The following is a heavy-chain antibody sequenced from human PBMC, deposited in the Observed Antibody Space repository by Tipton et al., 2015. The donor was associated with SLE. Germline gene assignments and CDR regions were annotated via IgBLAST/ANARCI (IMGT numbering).Heavy chain of an antibody. D-gene: IGHD7-27*01. V-gene: IGHV4-34*01. J-gene: IGHJ4*02. Sequence: LRLSCRVSGGSISSHYWGWIRQSPGKGLEWIGETNHSGTTNYNPSLKSRVTISADMSKNQFSLNLSSVTAADTAMYYCARGIRKEKLGTSGPLGYWGQGTLVTVSS. CDR1: GGSISSHY. CDR2: TNHSGTT. CDR3: ARGIRKEKLGTSGPLGY.